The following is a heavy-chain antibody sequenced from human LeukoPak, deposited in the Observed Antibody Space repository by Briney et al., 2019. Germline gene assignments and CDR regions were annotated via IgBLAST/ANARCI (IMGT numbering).Heavy chain of an antibody. D-gene: IGHD2-15*01. V-gene: IGHV1-18*01. CDR2: ISAYNGNT. CDR3: ARDPSGSSAGPYYVDF. CDR1: GYTFSSYR. Sequence: VASVKVSCKASGYTFSSYRISWVRRAPGQGHEWMGWISAYNGNTNYAQKLQGRVTMTTDTSTNTAYMELRSLKSDDTAVYFCARDPSGSSAGPYYVDFWGQGTLVTVSS. J-gene: IGHJ4*02.